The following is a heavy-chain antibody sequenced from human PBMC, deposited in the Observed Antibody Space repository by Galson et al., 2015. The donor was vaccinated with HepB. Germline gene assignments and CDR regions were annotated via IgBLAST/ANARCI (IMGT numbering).Heavy chain of an antibody. Sequence: LRLSCAGSGFIFRHHAMARIRQAPGKGLEWVSGINGRGSTRSYSDAVKGRFSISRDNSKDTVFLQMDNLRAEDTAVYYCVKEGSWFGGDWFDPWGQGALVTVS. D-gene: IGHD3-16*01. V-gene: IGHV3-23*01. J-gene: IGHJ5*02. CDR1: GFIFRHHA. CDR3: VKEGSWFGGDWFDP. CDR2: INGRGSTR.